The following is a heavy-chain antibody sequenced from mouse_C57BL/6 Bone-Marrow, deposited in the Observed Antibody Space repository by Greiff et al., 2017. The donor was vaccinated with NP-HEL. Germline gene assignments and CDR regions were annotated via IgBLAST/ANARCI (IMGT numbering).Heavy chain of an antibody. D-gene: IGHD2-1*01. J-gene: IGHJ4*01. V-gene: IGHV5-6*02. Sequence: EVKLEESGGDLVKPGGSLKLSCAASGFTFSSYGMSWVRQTPDKRLEWVATISSGGSYTYYPDSVKGRFTISRDNAKNTLYLQMSSLKSEDTAMYYCARVYYGNYVDYYAMDYWGQGTSVTVSS. CDR3: ARVYYGNYVDYYAMDY. CDR1: GFTFSSYG. CDR2: ISSGGSYT.